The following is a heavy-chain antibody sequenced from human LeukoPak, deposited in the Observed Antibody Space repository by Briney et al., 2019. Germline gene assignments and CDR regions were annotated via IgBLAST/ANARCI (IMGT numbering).Heavy chain of an antibody. V-gene: IGHV3-74*01. CDR2: INVDGGTT. CDR1: GFTFSSYW. CDR3: ARDMTGPLDY. D-gene: IGHD1-20*01. Sequence: PGGSLRLSCEASGFTFSSYWMHWVRQAPGKGLVWISRINVDGGTTGYADSVRGRFTISRDNAKNTLYLQLNNLRAEDTAVYYCARDMTGPLDYWGQGTLVTASS. J-gene: IGHJ4*02.